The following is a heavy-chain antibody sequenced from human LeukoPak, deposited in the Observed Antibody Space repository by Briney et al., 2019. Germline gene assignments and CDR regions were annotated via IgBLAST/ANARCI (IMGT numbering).Heavy chain of an antibody. V-gene: IGHV1-2*02. Sequence: ASVKVSCKTSGYTFTDYYIYWIRQAPGQGLEWMGWINPNSGDTNYAQRFQGRVTMTRDTSISTAYMELSRLRSDDTAVYYCASTRYSSQHGYWGQGTLVTVSS. D-gene: IGHD6-19*01. CDR3: ASTRYSSQHGY. CDR2: INPNSGDT. J-gene: IGHJ4*02. CDR1: GYTFTDYY.